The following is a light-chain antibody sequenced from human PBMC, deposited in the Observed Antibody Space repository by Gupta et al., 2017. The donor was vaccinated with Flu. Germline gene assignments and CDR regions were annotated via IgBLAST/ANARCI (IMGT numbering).Light chain of an antibody. J-gene: IGLJ2*01. CDR3: MIWHSSAWV. CDR1: SGINVGTSK. V-gene: IGLV5-45*01. CDR2: YKSDSDK. Sequence: QAVLTQPASLSASPGASASLTCALRSGINVGTSKIYWYQQKPGSPPQYLLTYKSDSDKQQGSGVPSRFSGSKDASANAGILLVSELQSEDEDDYYCMIWHSSAWVFGGGTKLTVL.